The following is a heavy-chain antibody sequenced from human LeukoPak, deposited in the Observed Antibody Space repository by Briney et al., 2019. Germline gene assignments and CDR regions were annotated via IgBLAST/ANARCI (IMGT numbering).Heavy chain of an antibody. CDR1: GVTFSSYA. CDR3: ARAAGVPEDNWFDP. CDR2: IIPIFGTA. D-gene: IGHD2-8*01. J-gene: IGHJ5*02. Sequence: SVRLSCKASGVTFSSYAISWVRHAPGQGLEWMGGIIPIFGTANYAQKFKGRVTITADESTSTAYMELSSLRSEDTAVYYCARAAGVPEDNWFDPWGQGTLVTVSS. V-gene: IGHV1-69*01.